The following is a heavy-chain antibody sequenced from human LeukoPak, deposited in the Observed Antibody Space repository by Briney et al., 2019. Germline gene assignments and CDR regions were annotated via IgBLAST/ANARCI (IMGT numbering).Heavy chain of an antibody. J-gene: IGHJ4*02. CDR3: ARVGVDTAMVTDY. Sequence: GGSLRLSCAASGFTFSSYEMNWVRQAPGKGLEWVSYISSSGSTIYYADSVKGRFTISRDNAKNSLYLQMNSLRAEDTAVYYCARVGVDTAMVTDYWGQGTLVTVSS. D-gene: IGHD5-18*01. V-gene: IGHV3-48*03. CDR1: GFTFSSYE. CDR2: ISSSGSTI.